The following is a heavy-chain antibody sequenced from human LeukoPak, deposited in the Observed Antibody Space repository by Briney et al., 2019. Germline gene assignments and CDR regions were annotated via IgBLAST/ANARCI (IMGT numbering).Heavy chain of an antibody. CDR3: ARDKSMSYSVGWYGWFDP. Sequence: SETLSLTCTVTGMSISSGYYYGWIRQTPGKGLEWTGNVYNDGSTFYNPSLASRVTISVDTSKNQFSLKLTSLTAADTAVYYCARDKSMSYSVGWYGWFDPWGQGAPVTVSS. V-gene: IGHV4-38-2*02. CDR2: VYNDGST. CDR1: GMSISSGYY. D-gene: IGHD6-19*01. J-gene: IGHJ5*02.